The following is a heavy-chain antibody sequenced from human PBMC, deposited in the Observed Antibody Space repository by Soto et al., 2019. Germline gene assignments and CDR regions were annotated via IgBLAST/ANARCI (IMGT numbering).Heavy chain of an antibody. J-gene: IGHJ5*02. D-gene: IGHD3-10*01. V-gene: IGHV4-39*01. CDR2: IYYSAST. CDR1: GGSISSSSYY. Sequence: SETLSLTCTVSGGSISSSSYYWGWIRQPPGKGLEWIGSIYYSASTYYNPSLKSRVTISVDTSKNQFSLKLSSVTAADTAVYYCARHFTHSNYYSSGSYYNSHPRRDRRHNWFDPWGQGALVTVSS. CDR3: ARHFTHSNYYSSGSYYNSHPRRDRRHNWFDP.